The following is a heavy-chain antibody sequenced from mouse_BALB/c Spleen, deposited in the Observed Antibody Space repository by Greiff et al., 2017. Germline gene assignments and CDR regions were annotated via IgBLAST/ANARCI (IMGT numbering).Heavy chain of an antibody. Sequence: DVKLVESGGDLVKPGGSLKLSCAASGFTFSSYGMSWVRQTPDKRLEWVATISSGGSYTYYPDSVKGRCTISRDNAKNTLYLQMSSLKSEDTARYDCARPYGYDEGYYFDYWGQGTTLTVSS. D-gene: IGHD2-2*01. J-gene: IGHJ2*01. CDR2: ISSGGSYT. CDR1: GFTFSSYG. V-gene: IGHV5-6*02. CDR3: ARPYGYDEGYYFDY.